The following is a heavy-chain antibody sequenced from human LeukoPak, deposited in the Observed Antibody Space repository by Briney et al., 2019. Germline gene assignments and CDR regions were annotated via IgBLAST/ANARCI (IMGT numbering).Heavy chain of an antibody. CDR3: ARTRGMSY. J-gene: IGHJ4*02. CDR1: GGAFSGYF. Sequence: KPSETLSLTCAVHGGAFSGYFWSWIRQPPRKGLEWIGEINHSGSTNYNPSLKSRVTISVDTSKNQFSLKLSSVTAADTAVYYCARTRGMSYWGQGTLVTVSS. CDR2: INHSGST. V-gene: IGHV4-34*01. D-gene: IGHD3-16*01.